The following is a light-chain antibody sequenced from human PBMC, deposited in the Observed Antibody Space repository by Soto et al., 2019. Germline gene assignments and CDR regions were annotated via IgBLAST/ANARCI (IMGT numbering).Light chain of an antibody. CDR1: GSNIGSHYD. J-gene: IGLJ3*02. Sequence: QSVLTQPPAVSGAPGQRVTISCSGSGSNIGSHYDVHWYQQIPGTAPKLLIYGNINRPSGVPDRFSGSRSDTSASLAITGLQAEDEADYYCQSYDSGLSGVVFGGGTKLTVL. V-gene: IGLV1-40*01. CDR2: GNI. CDR3: QSYDSGLSGVV.